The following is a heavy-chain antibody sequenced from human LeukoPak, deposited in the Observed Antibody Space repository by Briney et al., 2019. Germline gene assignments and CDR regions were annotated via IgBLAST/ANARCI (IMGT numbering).Heavy chain of an antibody. D-gene: IGHD2-2*01. Sequence: PGGSLRLSCKASGFAFDEHGMSWFRQVPGKGLEWVSGINWSGGSTGYADPLRGRFTISRDNAKNSLYLQMDSLRAEDTALYYCARAPITSPFYFDYWGQGTLVTVSS. CDR2: INWSGGST. J-gene: IGHJ4*02. CDR1: GFAFDEHG. CDR3: ARAPITSPFYFDY. V-gene: IGHV3-20*04.